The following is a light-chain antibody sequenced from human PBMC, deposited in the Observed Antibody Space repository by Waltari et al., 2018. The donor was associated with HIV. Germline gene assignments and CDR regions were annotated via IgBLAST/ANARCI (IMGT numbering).Light chain of an antibody. V-gene: IGLV2-14*01. CDR1: HSDIGCYAY. J-gene: IGLJ3*02. CDR3: SSYSSGTTLWL. CDR2: EVT. Sequence: QSALTPPASVSASPGQSLTISCSVPHSDIGCYAYVPWYQQFPSGAPKLILSEVTNRPSGVSNRFSGSKSGNTASLTISGLQSEDEAVYYCSSYSSGTTLWLFGGGTQLTVL.